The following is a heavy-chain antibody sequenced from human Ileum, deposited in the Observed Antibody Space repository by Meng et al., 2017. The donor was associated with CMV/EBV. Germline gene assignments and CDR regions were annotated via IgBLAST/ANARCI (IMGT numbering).Heavy chain of an antibody. V-gene: IGHV1-18*01. Sequence: QVQLLQSGSEVKKPRASVKVSCNPSGYTFTSYGLSWVRQAPGQGLEWMGWISTYNDNTNYAQKFQGRLTMTTDTSTSTAYMELRSLRSDDTAVYYCARHPGIWGLDVWGQGTMVTVSS. CDR3: ARHPGIWGLDV. D-gene: IGHD3-10*01. CDR2: ISTYNDNT. CDR1: GYTFTSYG. J-gene: IGHJ6*02.